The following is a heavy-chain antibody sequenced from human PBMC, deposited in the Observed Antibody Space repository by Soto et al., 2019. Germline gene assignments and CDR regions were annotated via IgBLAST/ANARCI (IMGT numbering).Heavy chain of an antibody. CDR3: AKAVSSGWYYFDY. CDR2: ISGSGGST. CDR1: GFTFSSYA. D-gene: IGHD6-19*01. J-gene: IGHJ4*02. Sequence: GGSLRLSCAASGFTFSSYAMTWVRQAPGKGLEWVSAISGSGGSTYSADSVKGRFTISRDNSKNTLYLQMNSLRAEDTAVYYCAKAVSSGWYYFDYWGQGALVTSPQ. V-gene: IGHV3-23*01.